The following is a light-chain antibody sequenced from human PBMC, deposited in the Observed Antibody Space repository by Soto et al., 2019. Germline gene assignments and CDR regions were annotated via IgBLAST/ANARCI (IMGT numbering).Light chain of an antibody. CDR3: QQYNNWPRT. CDR2: GAS. J-gene: IGKJ1*01. Sequence: EIVMTQYPATLSVSPGERATLSCRASQSVSSYLAWYQQKPGQAPRLLIYGASTRATGIPARFSGSGSGTDFTLTISSLQSEDFAVYYCQQYNNWPRTFGQGTKVDIK. CDR1: QSVSSY. V-gene: IGKV3-15*01.